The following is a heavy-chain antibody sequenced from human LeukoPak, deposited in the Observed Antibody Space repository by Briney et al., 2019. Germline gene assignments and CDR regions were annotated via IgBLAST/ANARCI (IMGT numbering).Heavy chain of an antibody. CDR3: ASLSGCGPLGYYGMDV. Sequence: SETLSLTCTVSGGSISSYYWSWIRQPPGKGLEWIGYIYYSGSTNYNPSLKSRVAISVNTSKNQFSLKLISVTAADTAVYYCASLSGCGPLGYYGMDVWGKGTTVTVSS. CDR2: IYYSGST. D-gene: IGHD6-19*01. V-gene: IGHV4-59*08. CDR1: GGSISSYY. J-gene: IGHJ6*04.